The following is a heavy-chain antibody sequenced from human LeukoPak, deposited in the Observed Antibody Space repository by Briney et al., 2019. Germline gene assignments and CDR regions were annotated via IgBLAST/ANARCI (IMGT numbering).Heavy chain of an antibody. CDR3: ARAQYCTTSSYKTWDY. D-gene: IGHD2-8*01. V-gene: IGHV3-72*01. Sequence: GGSLRLSCAASGFTFTDHYMDWVRQAPGKGLEWVARTRNKPNSYTTEYAASAKGRFTISRDVSKNSVYLQMNSLETEDTAVYYCARAQYCTTSSYKTWDYWGQGTLVTVYS. CDR1: GFTFTDHY. J-gene: IGHJ4*02. CDR2: TRNKPNSYTT.